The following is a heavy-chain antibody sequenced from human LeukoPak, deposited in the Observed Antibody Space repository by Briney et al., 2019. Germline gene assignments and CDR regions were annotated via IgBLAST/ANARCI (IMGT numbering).Heavy chain of an antibody. CDR2: VNQDVTDR. J-gene: IGHJ4*02. D-gene: IGHD1-1*01. CDR3: VKGRDNGDF. Sequence: GGSLRLSCVASGFTFSSYWMTWVRQAPGKGLEWVATVNQDVTDRYYLDSMKARLTISRDNAENSVFLQMSSLRPEDTAVYFCVKGRDNGDFWGQGTLVAVSS. CDR1: GFTFSSYW. V-gene: IGHV3-7*01.